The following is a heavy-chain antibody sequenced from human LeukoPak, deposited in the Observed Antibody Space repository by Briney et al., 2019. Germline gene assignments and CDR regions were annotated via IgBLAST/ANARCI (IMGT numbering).Heavy chain of an antibody. CDR3: TTDHRWFGDYYFDY. CDR2: IKSKTDGGTT. V-gene: IGHV3-15*01. D-gene: IGHD3-10*01. CDR1: GFTFSNAW. Sequence: GGSLRLSCAASGFTFSNAWMSWVRQAPGKGLEWVGRIKSKTDGGTTGYAAPVKGRFTISRDDSKNTLYLQMNSLKTEDTAVYYCTTDHRWFGDYYFDYWGQGTLVTVSS. J-gene: IGHJ4*02.